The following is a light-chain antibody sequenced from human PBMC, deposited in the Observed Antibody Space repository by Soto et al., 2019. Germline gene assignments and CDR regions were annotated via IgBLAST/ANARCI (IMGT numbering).Light chain of an antibody. CDR2: EGS. CDR1: SSDVGGYNH. Sequence: QSALTQPASVSGSPGQSITISCTGTSSDVGGYNHVSWYQQHPGKAPKLIIYEGSKRPSGVPDRFSGSKSGNTASLTVSGLQAEDEADYYCSSYAGSNNYVFGTGTKVTVL. CDR3: SSYAGSNNYV. J-gene: IGLJ1*01. V-gene: IGLV2-8*01.